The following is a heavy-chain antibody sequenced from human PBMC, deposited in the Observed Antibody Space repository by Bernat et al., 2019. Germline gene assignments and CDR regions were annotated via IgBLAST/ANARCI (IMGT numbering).Heavy chain of an antibody. CDR2: IIVGSGGT. V-gene: IGHV1-3*01. Sequence: QVQVVQSVAEVKNPGASVKVSCKTSGYPFTSYSLHWVRQAPGQRLEWMGWIIVGSGGTKYSQNFQGRFSITRDTAATTAYMELNSLTSDDTAVYYCAREYSSGPTGGFNIWGQGTMVTVSS. D-gene: IGHD6-19*01. J-gene: IGHJ3*02. CDR3: AREYSSGPTGGFNI. CDR1: GYPFTSYS.